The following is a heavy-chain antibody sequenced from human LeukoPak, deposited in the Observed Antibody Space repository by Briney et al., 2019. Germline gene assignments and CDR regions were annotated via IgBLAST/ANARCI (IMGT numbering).Heavy chain of an antibody. V-gene: IGHV1-46*01. Sequence: GASVKVSCKASGYTFTNYYMHWVRQAPGQGLEWMGIINPSGGSTSYAQKFQGRVTMTRDTSTSTVYMELSSLRSEDTAVYYCARDRGEGLIAAAGTMIDYWGQGTLVTVSS. CDR2: INPSGGST. CDR3: ARDRGEGLIAAAGTMIDY. CDR1: GYTFTNYY. D-gene: IGHD6-13*01. J-gene: IGHJ4*02.